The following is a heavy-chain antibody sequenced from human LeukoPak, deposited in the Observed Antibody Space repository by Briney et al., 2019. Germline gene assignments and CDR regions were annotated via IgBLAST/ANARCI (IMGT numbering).Heavy chain of an antibody. CDR3: ARDSSSGWSYDAFDI. CDR1: GGSMNTNY. J-gene: IGHJ3*02. Sequence: SETLSLTCTVSGGSMNTNYWTWIRQPPGKGLEWIGYIYYTGSTTYNPSLKSRVTISVDTSNNQFSLNLSSVTAADTAVYYCARDSSSGWSYDAFDIWGQGTMVTVSS. V-gene: IGHV4-59*01. CDR2: IYYTGST. D-gene: IGHD6-19*01.